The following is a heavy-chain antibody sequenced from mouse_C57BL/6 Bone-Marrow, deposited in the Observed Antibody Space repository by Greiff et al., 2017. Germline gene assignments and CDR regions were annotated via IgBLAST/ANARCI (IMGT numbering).Heavy chain of an antibody. D-gene: IGHD1-1*01. CDR2: INPSNGGT. CDR3: ATVITTVRYFDV. J-gene: IGHJ1*03. Sequence: QVQLKQPGTELVKPGASVKLSCKASGYTFTSYWMHWVKQRPGQGLEWIGNINPSNGGTNYNEKFKSKATLTVDKSSSTAYMQLSSLTSEDSAVYYCATVITTVRYFDVWGTGTTVTVSS. CDR1: GYTFTSYW. V-gene: IGHV1-53*01.